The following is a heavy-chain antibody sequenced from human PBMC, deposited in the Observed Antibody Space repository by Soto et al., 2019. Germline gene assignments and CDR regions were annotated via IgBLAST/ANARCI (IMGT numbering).Heavy chain of an antibody. CDR1: GGTFSSYA. J-gene: IGHJ6*02. CDR3: ARGDYDFWSGYYVYCMDV. Sequence: QVQLVQSGAEVKKPGSSVKVSCKASGGTFSSYAISWVRQAPGQGLEWMGGIIPIFGTANYAQKFQGRVTITADEATSTAYMELSSLRSEDTAVYYCARGDYDFWSGYYVYCMDVWGQGTTVTVSS. CDR2: IIPIFGTA. V-gene: IGHV1-69*01. D-gene: IGHD3-3*01.